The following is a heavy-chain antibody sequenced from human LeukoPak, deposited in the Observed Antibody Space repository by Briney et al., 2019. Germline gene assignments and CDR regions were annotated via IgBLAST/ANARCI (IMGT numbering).Heavy chain of an antibody. Sequence: SGGSLRLSCVASGFTFSNYGMHWVRQAPGKGLEWVAIIWFDGSDKYYADYVKGRVTISRDNSKNTLYLQMNSLRAEDTAVYYCARHASGHYFDSWGQGALVTVSS. CDR1: GFTFSNYG. J-gene: IGHJ4*02. D-gene: IGHD2-15*01. CDR2: IWFDGSDK. CDR3: ARHASGHYFDS. V-gene: IGHV3-33*01.